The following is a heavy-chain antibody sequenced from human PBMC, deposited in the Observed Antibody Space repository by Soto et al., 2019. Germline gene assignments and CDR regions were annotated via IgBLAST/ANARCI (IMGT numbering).Heavy chain of an antibody. J-gene: IGHJ4*02. V-gene: IGHV4-31*03. CDR2: IYYSGST. CDR3: ARVDVGATGVYFDY. D-gene: IGHD1-26*01. CDR1: VGSISIFCYY. Sequence: PSETLSLTCTVSVGSISIFCYYWSWIRHHPGKGLEWIGYIYYSGSTYYNPSLKSRVTIPVDTSKNQFSLKLSSVTAADTAVYYCARVDVGATGVYFDYWGQGTLVTVSS.